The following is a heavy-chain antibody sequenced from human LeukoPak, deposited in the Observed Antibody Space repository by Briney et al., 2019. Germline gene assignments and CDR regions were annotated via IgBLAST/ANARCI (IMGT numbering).Heavy chain of an antibody. V-gene: IGHV3-74*01. CDR3: ARVSGLGMIEYYHL. CDR2: INNDRSTT. Sequence: PGGSLRLSCAASGFTFSGAWMHWVRQAPGKGLVWVSRINNDRSTTRHADSVKGRFTISRDNARNTLYLQMNSLRVEDTAVYYCARVSGLGMIEYYHLWGQGTLVTVSS. D-gene: IGHD7-27*01. J-gene: IGHJ1*01. CDR1: GFTFSGAW.